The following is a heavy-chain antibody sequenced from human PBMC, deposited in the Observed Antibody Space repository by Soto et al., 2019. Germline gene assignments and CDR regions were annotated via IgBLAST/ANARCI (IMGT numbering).Heavy chain of an antibody. V-gene: IGHV3-7*01. J-gene: IGHJ5*02. CDR1: GFAFSGYW. Sequence: QLVESVGCLVQPGGSLNVACAGSGFAFSGYWMSWVRQAPWKGLEWVASIEDNGSEKYYVDSVKGRFTISRDNAKNSLFLQMNSLGAEDTAVYYCARGQGWIDPWGQGTLVTVSS. CDR3: ARGQGWIDP. CDR2: IEDNGSEK.